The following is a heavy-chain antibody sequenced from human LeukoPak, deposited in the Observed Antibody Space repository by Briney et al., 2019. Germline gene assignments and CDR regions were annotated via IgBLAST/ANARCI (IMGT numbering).Heavy chain of an antibody. V-gene: IGHV4-59*11. CDR2: IYYSGST. J-gene: IGHJ6*03. D-gene: IGHD2-15*01. CDR3: ARGSRCSGGSCYAYYYYYMDV. CDR1: GGSISSHY. Sequence: SETLSLTCTVSGGSISSHYWSWIRQPPGKGLEWIGYIYYSGSTNYNPSLKSRVTISVDTSKNQFSLKLSSVTAADTAVYYCARGSRCSGGSCYAYYYYYMDVWGKGTTVTVSS.